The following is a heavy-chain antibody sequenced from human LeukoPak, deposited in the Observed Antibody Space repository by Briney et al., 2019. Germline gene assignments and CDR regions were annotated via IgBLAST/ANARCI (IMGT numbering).Heavy chain of an antibody. J-gene: IGHJ4*02. CDR1: GYTFTGYY. V-gene: IGHV1-46*01. CDR2: INPSGGCT. Sequence: ASVKVPCKASGYTFTGYYMHWVRQAPGQGLEWMGIINPSGGCTSYAQKFQGRVTMTRDTSTSTVYMELSSLRSEDTAVYYCARGDSYGGLDYWGQGTLVTVSS. CDR3: ARGDSYGGLDY. D-gene: IGHD5-18*01.